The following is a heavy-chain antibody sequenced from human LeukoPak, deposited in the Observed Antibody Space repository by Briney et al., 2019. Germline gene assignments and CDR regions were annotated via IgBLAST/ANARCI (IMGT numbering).Heavy chain of an antibody. CDR1: GGSISSNSYY. V-gene: IGHV4-39*01. Sequence: PSETLSLTCTVSGGSISSNSYYWGWIRQRPGKGLEWIGTIYYSGTTYYNPSLKSRVSISVDTSKNQFSLKLTSVTAADTAVYYCARHSGSFYGQYDYWGQGTLVTVSS. CDR2: IYYSGTT. D-gene: IGHD1-26*01. CDR3: ARHSGSFYGQYDY. J-gene: IGHJ4*02.